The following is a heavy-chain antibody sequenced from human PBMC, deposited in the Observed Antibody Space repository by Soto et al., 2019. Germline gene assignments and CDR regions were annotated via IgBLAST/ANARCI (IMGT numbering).Heavy chain of an antibody. CDR2: IKEDGSEK. J-gene: IGHJ4*02. D-gene: IGHD4-17*01. V-gene: IGHV3-7*01. CDR1: GFSLRSYW. Sequence: EVQLVESGGGLVQPGGSLRLSCVVSGFSLRSYWMSWVRQAPGKGLEWVANIKEDGSEKYYVDSVKGRFTISRDNAKKSMYLQMNSLRDEDTAVYYCARPPGAETSYWGQGTLVTVSS. CDR3: ARPPGAETSY.